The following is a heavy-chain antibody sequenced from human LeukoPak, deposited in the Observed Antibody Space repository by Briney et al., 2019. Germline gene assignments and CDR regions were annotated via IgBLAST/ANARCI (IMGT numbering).Heavy chain of an antibody. Sequence: PSETLSLTCTVSGYSISSGYYWGWIRQPPGKGLEWIGSIYHSGSTYYNPSLKSRVTISVDTSKNQFSLKLSSVTAADTAVYYCARGTAALYYYYMDVWGKGTTVTISS. J-gene: IGHJ6*03. CDR3: ARGTAALYYYYMDV. CDR1: GYSISSGYY. V-gene: IGHV4-38-2*02. CDR2: IYHSGST.